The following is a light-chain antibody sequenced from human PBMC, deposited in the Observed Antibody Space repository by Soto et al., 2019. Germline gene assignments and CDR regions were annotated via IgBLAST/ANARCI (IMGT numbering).Light chain of an antibody. CDR1: SSDVGGYNY. Sequence: QSALTQPASVSGSPGQSITISCTGTSSDVGGYNYVSWYQQHPGKAPKLMIYEVSNRPSGVSNRFSGSKSGNTAYLDISGLQAEDEADDYCTSYTSSSTWVFGGGTKLTVL. CDR3: TSYTSSSTWV. V-gene: IGLV2-14*01. CDR2: EVS. J-gene: IGLJ3*02.